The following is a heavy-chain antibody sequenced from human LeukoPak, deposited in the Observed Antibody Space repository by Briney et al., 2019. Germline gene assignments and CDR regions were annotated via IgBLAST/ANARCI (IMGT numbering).Heavy chain of an antibody. CDR1: GFTFISYA. J-gene: IGHJ4*02. V-gene: IGHV3-23*01. D-gene: IGHD4-23*01. CDR2: ISAGGGDT. Sequence: PGRSLRLSCAASGFTFISYAMSWVRQAPGKGLEWVSTISAGGGDTYYADSVKGRFTISRDNSKSTLYLQMNSLRAEDTAVYYCAKGKFGTTVVTAFDYWGQGTLVTVSS. CDR3: AKGKFGTTVVTAFDY.